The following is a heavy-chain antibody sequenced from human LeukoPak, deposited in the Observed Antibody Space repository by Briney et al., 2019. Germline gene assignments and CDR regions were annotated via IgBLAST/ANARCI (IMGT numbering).Heavy chain of an antibody. Sequence: SETLSLTCTVSGGSISSGSYYWSWIRQPAGKGLEWIGRIYTGGSTNYNPSLKSRVTISVDTSKNQFSLKLSSVTAADTAVYYYASWEVNYYGSGSYFVYWGQGTLVTVSS. J-gene: IGHJ4*02. D-gene: IGHD3-10*01. CDR1: GGSISSGSYY. V-gene: IGHV4-61*02. CDR3: ASWEVNYYGSGSYFVY. CDR2: IYTGGST.